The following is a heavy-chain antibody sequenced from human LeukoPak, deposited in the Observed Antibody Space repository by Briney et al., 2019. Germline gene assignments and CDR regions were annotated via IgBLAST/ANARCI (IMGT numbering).Heavy chain of an antibody. D-gene: IGHD2-2*01. Sequence: GGSLRLSCAASGFTFSSYSMNWVRQAPGKGLEWVSSISSSSSYIYYADSVKGRFTISRDNAKNSLYLQMNSLRAEDTAVYYCARDCSTSCRFDYWGQGTLVTVSS. CDR2: ISSSSSYI. J-gene: IGHJ4*02. V-gene: IGHV3-21*01. CDR3: ARDCSTSCRFDY. CDR1: GFTFSSYS.